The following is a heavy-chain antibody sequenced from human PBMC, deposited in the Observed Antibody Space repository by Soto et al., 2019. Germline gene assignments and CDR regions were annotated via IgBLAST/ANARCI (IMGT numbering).Heavy chain of an antibody. J-gene: IGHJ4*02. CDR3: ASHCSGGSCYSRGY. CDR2: IYYSGST. V-gene: IGHV4-31*03. D-gene: IGHD2-15*01. CDR1: GGSISSGVYY. Sequence: PSETLSLTCTVSGGSISSGVYYWSWIRHHPGKGLEWIGYIYYSGSTYYNPSLKSRVTISVDTSKNQFSLKLSSVTAADTAVYYCASHCSGGSCYSRGYWGQGTLVTVSS.